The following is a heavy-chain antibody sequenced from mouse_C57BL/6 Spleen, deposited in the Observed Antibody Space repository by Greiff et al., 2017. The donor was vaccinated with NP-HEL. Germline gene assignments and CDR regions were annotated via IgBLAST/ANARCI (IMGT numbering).Heavy chain of an antibody. CDR1: GYTFTSYW. J-gene: IGHJ3*01. CDR3: ARSHYYDYDGAWFAY. V-gene: IGHV1-52*01. D-gene: IGHD2-4*01. Sequence: VQLQQPGAELVRPGSSVKLSCKASGYTFTSYWMHWVKQRPIQGLEWIGNIDPSDSETHYNQKFKDKATLTVDKSSSTAYMQLSSLTSEDSAVYYCARSHYYDYDGAWFAYWGQGTLVTVSA. CDR2: IDPSDSET.